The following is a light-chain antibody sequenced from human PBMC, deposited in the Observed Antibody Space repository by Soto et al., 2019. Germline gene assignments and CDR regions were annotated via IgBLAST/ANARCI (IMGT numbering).Light chain of an antibody. J-gene: IGLJ1*01. CDR2: EVS. Sequence: QSVLTQPASVSGSPGQSITISCTGTSSDVGGYNYVSWYQQYPGKAPKLMICEVSNRPSGVSNRFSASKSGNTASLTISGLPAEDEADYYCSSYTSSSTRVFGTGTKVTVL. V-gene: IGLV2-14*01. CDR1: SSDVGGYNY. CDR3: SSYTSSSTRV.